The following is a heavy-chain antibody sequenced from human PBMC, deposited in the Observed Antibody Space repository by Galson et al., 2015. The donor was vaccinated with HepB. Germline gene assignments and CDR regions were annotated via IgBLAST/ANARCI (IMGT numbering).Heavy chain of an antibody. CDR3: ARVKFLQGAVAEDY. D-gene: IGHD6-19*01. Sequence: SLRLSCAASGFTFSSYWMSWVRQAPGKGLEWVANIKQDGSQKYYVDSVKGRFTISKDNAKNSLYLQMNSLRAEDTAIYYCARVKFLQGAVAEDYWGQGTLVTVSS. J-gene: IGHJ4*02. V-gene: IGHV3-7*01. CDR2: IKQDGSQK. CDR1: GFTFSSYW.